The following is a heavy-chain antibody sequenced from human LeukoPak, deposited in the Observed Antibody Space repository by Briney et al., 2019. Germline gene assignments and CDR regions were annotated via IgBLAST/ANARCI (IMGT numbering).Heavy chain of an antibody. V-gene: IGHV4-39*07. CDR2: IFKSGST. Sequence: SETLSLTCTVSGGSINSSSYYWGWIRQSPGKGLEWIGSIFKSGSTYYNPPLKSRVTISVDTSKNQFSLKLTPVTAADTAVYYCARGAYDFWSGYYTGAFDIWGQGTMVTVSS. D-gene: IGHD3-3*01. J-gene: IGHJ3*02. CDR3: ARGAYDFWSGYYTGAFDI. CDR1: GGSINSSSYY.